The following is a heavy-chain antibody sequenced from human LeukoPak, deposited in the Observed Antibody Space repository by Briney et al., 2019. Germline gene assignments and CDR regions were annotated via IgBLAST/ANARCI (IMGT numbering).Heavy chain of an antibody. Sequence: GASVKVSCKASGYTFTSYYMHWVRQAPGQGLEWMGWINPNSGDTKYAQKFQGRVTMTRDTSISTAYMELSRLRSDDTAVYYCATQRGSCLWGTDFDYWGQGTLVTVSA. J-gene: IGHJ4*02. V-gene: IGHV1-2*02. CDR2: INPNSGDT. CDR3: ATQRGSCLWGTDFDY. CDR1: GYTFTSYY. D-gene: IGHD3-16*01.